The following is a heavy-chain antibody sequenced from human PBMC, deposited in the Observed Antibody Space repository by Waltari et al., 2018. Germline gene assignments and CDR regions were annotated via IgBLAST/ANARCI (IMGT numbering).Heavy chain of an antibody. CDR1: GFTFSSYG. D-gene: IGHD6-19*01. CDR2: ISYDGSNK. Sequence: QVQLVESGGGVVQPGRSLRLSCAASGFTFSSYGMHWVRQAPGKGLEWVAVISYDGSNKYYADSVKGRFTISRDNSKNTLYLQMNSLRAEDTAVYYCAKDHHGSGWYYFDYWGQGTLVTVSS. J-gene: IGHJ4*02. V-gene: IGHV3-30*18. CDR3: AKDHHGSGWYYFDY.